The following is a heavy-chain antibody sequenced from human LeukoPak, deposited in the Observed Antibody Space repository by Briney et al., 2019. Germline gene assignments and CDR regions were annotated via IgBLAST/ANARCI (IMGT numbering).Heavy chain of an antibody. CDR1: GGSSSSSSYY. Sequence: SNILQLTCTVTGGSSSSSSYYWGWIRQPPGKGLEWLGSISYSGSTYYNPSLKSRVTISVDTSKSQFSLKLSSVTAADTAVFYCARLPGSYYYYMDVWGKGTTVTVSS. D-gene: IGHD1-14*01. CDR3: ARLPGSYYYYMDV. V-gene: IGHV4-39*01. J-gene: IGHJ6*03. CDR2: ISYSGST.